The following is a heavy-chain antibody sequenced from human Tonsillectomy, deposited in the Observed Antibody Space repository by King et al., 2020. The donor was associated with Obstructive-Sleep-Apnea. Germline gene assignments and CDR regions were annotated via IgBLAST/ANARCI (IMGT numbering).Heavy chain of an antibody. CDR1: GGSISSSSYY. D-gene: IGHD3-10*01. Sequence: LQLQESGPGLVKPSETLSLTCTVSGGSISSSSYYWGWIRQPPGKGLEWIESIYYSGSTYYNPSLKSRVTISVDTSKNQFSLKLSPVTAADTAVYYCARGELWFGSPAGENWGQGTLVTVSS. J-gene: IGHJ4*02. CDR2: IYYSGST. V-gene: IGHV4-39*07. CDR3: ARGELWFGSPAGEN.